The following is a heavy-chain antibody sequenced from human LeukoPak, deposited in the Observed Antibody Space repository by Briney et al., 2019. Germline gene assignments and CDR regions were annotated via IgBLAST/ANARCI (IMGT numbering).Heavy chain of an antibody. CDR3: ASRRGGIVGATTGSDY. CDR1: GFTFSSYS. CDR2: ISGST. D-gene: IGHD1-26*01. Sequence: AGGSLRLSCAASGFTFSSYSMSWVRQAPGKGLEWVSGISGSTYYADSVKGRFTISRDNSKSTLYLQMNSLRAEDTAVYYCASRRGGIVGATTGSDYWGQGTLVTVSS. J-gene: IGHJ4*02. V-gene: IGHV3-23*01.